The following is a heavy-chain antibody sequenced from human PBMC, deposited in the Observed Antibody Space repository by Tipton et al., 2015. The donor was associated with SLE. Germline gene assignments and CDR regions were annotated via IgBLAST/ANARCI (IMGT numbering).Heavy chain of an antibody. J-gene: IGHJ2*01. Sequence: TLSVTCAVYGGSFSGYYWSWIRQPPGKGLEWIGEINHSGSTNYNPSLKSRVTISVDTSKNQFSLKLSSVTAADTAVYYCARGPLLDLWGRGTLVTVSS. D-gene: IGHD5/OR15-5a*01. CDR1: GGSFSGYY. CDR3: ARGPLLDL. CDR2: INHSGST. V-gene: IGHV4-34*01.